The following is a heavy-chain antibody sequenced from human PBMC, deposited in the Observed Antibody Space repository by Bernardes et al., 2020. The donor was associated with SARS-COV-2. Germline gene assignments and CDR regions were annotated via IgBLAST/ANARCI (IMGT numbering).Heavy chain of an antibody. CDR3: ARGMKYSYDPSFDY. D-gene: IGHD5-18*01. CDR2: ISGSGGST. V-gene: IGHV3-23*01. CDR1: GFTFSSYA. J-gene: IGHJ4*02. Sequence: GGSLRLSCAASGFTFSSYAMSWVRQAPGKGLEWVSAISGSGGSTYYADAVKGRFTISRDNSKNTLSLHMHSLRAEETAVYYCARGMKYSYDPSFDYWGQGALDTVSS.